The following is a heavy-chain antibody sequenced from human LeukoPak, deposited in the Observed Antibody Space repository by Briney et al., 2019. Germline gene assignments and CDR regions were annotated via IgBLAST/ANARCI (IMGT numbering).Heavy chain of an antibody. J-gene: IGHJ4*02. CDR3: ARGSSSGWYVLGSYFDY. V-gene: IGHV3-64*01. CDR2: ISSNGGST. D-gene: IGHD6-19*01. CDR1: GFTFSSYA. Sequence: GGSLRLSCAASGFTFSSYAMHWVRQAPGKGLEYVSAISSNGGSTYYANSVKGRFTISRDNSKNTLYLQMGSLRAEDMAVYYCARGSSSGWYVLGSYFDYWGQGTLVTVSS.